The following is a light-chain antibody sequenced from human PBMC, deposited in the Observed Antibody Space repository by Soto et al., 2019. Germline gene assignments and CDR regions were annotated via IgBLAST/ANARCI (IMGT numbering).Light chain of an antibody. CDR2: SNN. V-gene: IGLV1-44*01. Sequence: QSVLTQPPSASGTPGQRVTISCSGSTSNIGSNAVDWYQQHPGTAPKVLIYSNNQRPSGVPDRIFGSRSGTSASLAITGLQSEDEADDYCATWDDSLKGWVFGGGTKLTVL. CDR1: TSNIGSNA. CDR3: ATWDDSLKGWV. J-gene: IGLJ3*02.